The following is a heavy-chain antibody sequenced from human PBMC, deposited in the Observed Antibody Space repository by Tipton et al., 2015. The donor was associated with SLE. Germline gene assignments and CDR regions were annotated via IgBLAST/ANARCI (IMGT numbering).Heavy chain of an antibody. CDR3: ARLPGYCTGGVCYTGIGWFDP. CDR1: GYSFTTYY. D-gene: IGHD2-8*02. J-gene: IGHJ5*02. Sequence: QLVQSGAEVKKPGESLNISCKGSGYSFTTYYIAWVRQMPGKGLEWMGIINPGDSDTRYSPSFQGQVTISVDKSISTAYLQWSSLKASDTAMYYCARLPGYCTGGVCYTGIGWFDPWGQGTLVTVSS. CDR2: INPGDSDT. V-gene: IGHV5-51*03.